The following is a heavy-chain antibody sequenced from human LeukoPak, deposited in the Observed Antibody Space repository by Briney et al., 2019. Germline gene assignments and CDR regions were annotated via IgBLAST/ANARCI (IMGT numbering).Heavy chain of an antibody. J-gene: IGHJ4*02. Sequence: SETLSLTCAVSGGSISSGGYSWSWIRQPPGKGLEWIGYIYHSGTTYYNPSLQSRVTMSVDTSKNQFSLKLSSVTAVDTAVYYCARKENVYYYFDYWGQGTLVTVSS. CDR1: GGSISSGGYS. D-gene: IGHD3-10*01. V-gene: IGHV4-30-2*01. CDR3: ARKENVYYYFDY. CDR2: IYHSGTT.